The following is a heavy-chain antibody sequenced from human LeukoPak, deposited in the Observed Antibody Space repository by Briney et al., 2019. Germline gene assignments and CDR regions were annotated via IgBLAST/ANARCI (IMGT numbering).Heavy chain of an antibody. J-gene: IGHJ3*02. D-gene: IGHD6-19*01. V-gene: IGHV1-2*04. CDR1: GYIFTGYY. CDR3: ARVRASRGWYTGAFDI. Sequence: ASVKVSCKSSGYIFTGYYLQWVRQAPGQGLEWMGCINPNSGGTNYAQKFQGWVTMSRDTSISTAYMELNRLRSDDTAVYYCARVRASRGWYTGAFDIWGQGTMVTVSS. CDR2: INPNSGGT.